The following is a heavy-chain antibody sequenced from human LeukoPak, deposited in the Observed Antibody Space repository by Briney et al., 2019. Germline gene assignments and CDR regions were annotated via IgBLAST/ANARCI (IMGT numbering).Heavy chain of an antibody. V-gene: IGHV3-48*02. Sequence: GGSLRLSCAASGFXFSSNSINWVRQAPGKGLEWVSYISSSSSTIYYADSVKGRFTISRDNAKNSLYLQMNSLRDEDTALYYCARTSSAFDIWGQGTMVTVSS. CDR3: ARTSSAFDI. CDR2: ISSSSSTI. J-gene: IGHJ3*02. D-gene: IGHD2-2*01. CDR1: GFXFSSNS.